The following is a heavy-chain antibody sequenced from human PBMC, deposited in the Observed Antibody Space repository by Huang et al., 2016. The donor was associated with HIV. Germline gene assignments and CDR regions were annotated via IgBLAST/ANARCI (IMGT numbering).Heavy chain of an antibody. V-gene: IGHV2-5*05. CDR1: GFSLSTSGVG. D-gene: IGHD2-8*01. CDR2: IHWDAYK. Sequence: QITLKESGPTVVKPTGTLTLTCSFSGFSLSTSGVGVAWIRQVPGKGLEWLARIHWDAYKRYAPSRENRLTITKDTANNQVVLSMTDMDPADTGTYYCAKPGMYFNWFDAWGQGALVTVSS. CDR3: AKPGMYFNWFDA. J-gene: IGHJ5*02.